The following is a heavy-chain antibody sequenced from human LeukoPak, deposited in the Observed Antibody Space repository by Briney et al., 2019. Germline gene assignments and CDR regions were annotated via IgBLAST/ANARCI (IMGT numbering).Heavy chain of an antibody. J-gene: IGHJ5*02. CDR1: GYTFTSYG. V-gene: IGHV1-8*03. Sequence: GASVKVSCKASGYTFTSYGISWVRQAPGQGLEWMGWMNPNSGNTGYAQKFQGRVTITRNTSISTAYMELSSLRSEDTAVYYCARGNYVSTWIQLWLEWGGSNWFDPWGQGTLVTVSS. CDR3: ARGNYVSTWIQLWLEWGGSNWFDP. D-gene: IGHD5-18*01. CDR2: MNPNSGNT.